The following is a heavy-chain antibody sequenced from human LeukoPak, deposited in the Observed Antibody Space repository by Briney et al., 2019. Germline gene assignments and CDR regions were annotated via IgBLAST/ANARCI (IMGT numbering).Heavy chain of an antibody. J-gene: IGHJ4*02. V-gene: IGHV1-2*02. D-gene: IGHD1-26*01. CDR3: ARDRIVIVGASNY. CDR1: GYTFTGYY. CDR2: INPNSGGT. Sequence: ASVKVSCKASGYTFTGYYMHWVRQAPGQGLEWMGWINPNSGGTNYAQKFQGRVTMTKDTTVSTAYMELSSLRSDDTAVYYCARDRIVIVGASNYWGQGTLVTVSS.